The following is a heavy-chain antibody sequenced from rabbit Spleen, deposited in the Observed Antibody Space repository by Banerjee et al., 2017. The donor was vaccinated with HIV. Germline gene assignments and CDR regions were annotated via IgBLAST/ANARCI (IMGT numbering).Heavy chain of an antibody. CDR3: ARSGHVNGDYIWDL. V-gene: IGHV1S45*01. Sequence: QEQLEESGGGLVQPEGSLTLTCTASGFTISNYYYMCWVRQAPGKGLEWIGCIYVGRGSTHYANWAKGRVTMYKTSSTTVTLQLTSLTAADTATYFCARSGHVNGDYIWDLWGQGTLVTVS. CDR2: IYVGRGST. D-gene: IGHD1-1*01. J-gene: IGHJ6*01. CDR1: GFTISNYYY.